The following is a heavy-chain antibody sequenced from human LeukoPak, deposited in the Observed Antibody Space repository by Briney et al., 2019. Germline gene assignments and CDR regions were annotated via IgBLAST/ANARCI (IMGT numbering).Heavy chain of an antibody. CDR1: GYTLTTSG. CDR3: ARVSNIGESLYYFDY. Sequence: ASVKVSCKASGYTLTTSGISWVRQATGQGLEWMGWMNPNSGNTGYAQKFQGRVTMTRNTSISTAYMELSSLRSEDTAVYYCARVSNIGESLYYFDYWGQGTLVIVSS. D-gene: IGHD1/OR15-1a*01. V-gene: IGHV1-8*02. J-gene: IGHJ4*02. CDR2: MNPNSGNT.